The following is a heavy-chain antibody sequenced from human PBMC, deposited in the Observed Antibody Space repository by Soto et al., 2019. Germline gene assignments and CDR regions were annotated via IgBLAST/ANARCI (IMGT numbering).Heavy chain of an antibody. J-gene: IGHJ4*02. CDR2: IKQDGGEK. CDR3: ARGLEITSKTTLGY. V-gene: IGHV3-7*01. CDR1: AFTFSSYW. D-gene: IGHD3-16*01. Sequence: EVQLVESGGGLVQPGGFLRLSCTASAFTFSSYWMTWVRQAPGKGLEWVANIKQDGGEKYYVDSVKGRFTISRDNAKNSLDLQMGSLRAEDTAVYYCARGLEITSKTTLGYWGQGTLVTVSS.